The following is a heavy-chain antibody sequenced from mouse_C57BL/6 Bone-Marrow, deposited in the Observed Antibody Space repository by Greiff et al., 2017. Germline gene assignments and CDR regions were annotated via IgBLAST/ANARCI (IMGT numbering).Heavy chain of an antibody. V-gene: IGHV1-64*01. CDR2: IHPNSGST. J-gene: IGHJ1*03. Sequence: QVQLQQPGAELVKPGASVKLSCKASGYTFTSYWMHWVKQRPGQGLEWIGMIHPNSGSTNYNEKFKSKDTLTVDKSSSTAYMQLSSLTSEDSAVXYCARRYYYGSSFRWYFDVWGTGTTVTVSS. D-gene: IGHD1-1*01. CDR3: ARRYYYGSSFRWYFDV. CDR1: GYTFTSYW.